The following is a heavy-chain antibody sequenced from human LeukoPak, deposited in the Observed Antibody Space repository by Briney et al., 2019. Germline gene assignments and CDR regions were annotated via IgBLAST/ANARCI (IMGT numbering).Heavy chain of an antibody. Sequence: SGTLSLTRAVSGGSISSSNWWSWVRQPPGKGLEWIGEIYHSGSTNYNPSLKSRVTISVDKSKNQFSPKLSPVTAADTAVYYCARLTYSSSWYPRCFNYWGQGTLVTVSS. J-gene: IGHJ4*02. CDR1: GGSISSSNW. CDR3: ARLTYSSSWYPRCFNY. CDR2: IYHSGST. V-gene: IGHV4-4*02. D-gene: IGHD6-13*01.